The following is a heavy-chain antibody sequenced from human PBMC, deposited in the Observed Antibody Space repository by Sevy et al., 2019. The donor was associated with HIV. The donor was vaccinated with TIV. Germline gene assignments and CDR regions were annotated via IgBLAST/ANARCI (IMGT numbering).Heavy chain of an antibody. D-gene: IGHD4-17*01. V-gene: IGHV3-11*01. CDR1: GFTLSDYY. CDR2: ISGSGSDI. J-gene: IGHJ6*02. Sequence: GGSLRLSCAASGFTLSDYYMSWIRQAPGKGLEWVSYISGSGSDICYADSVTGRFTISRDNAKNSLYLQMNSVRSEDTAVYYCARDHVKDGDLGDYYYYAMDVWGQGTTVTVSS. CDR3: ARDHVKDGDLGDYYYYAMDV.